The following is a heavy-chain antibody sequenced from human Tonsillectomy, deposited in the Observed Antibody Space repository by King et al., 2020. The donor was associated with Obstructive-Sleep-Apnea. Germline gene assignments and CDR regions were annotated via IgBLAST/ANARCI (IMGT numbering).Heavy chain of an antibody. CDR1: GDTFTTYS. J-gene: IGHJ4*02. Sequence: HLVQSGAEVKKPGSSVKVSCRASGDTFTTYSITWVRQAPGHGLEWMGRIIPIHATTNYAQKFQGRITITADKSTITDYMEMSGLTSEDTAVYYWVRELMVSDHPRARFDCWGQGTLVTLSS. CDR3: VRELMVSDHPRARFDC. V-gene: IGHV1-69*09. CDR2: IIPIHATT. D-gene: IGHD2-8*01.